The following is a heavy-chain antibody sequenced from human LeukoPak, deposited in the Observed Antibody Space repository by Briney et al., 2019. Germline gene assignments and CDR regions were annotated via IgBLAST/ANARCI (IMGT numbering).Heavy chain of an antibody. CDR3: AREFVD. V-gene: IGHV3-48*01. Sequence: PGRSLRLSCAASGFTFSSYGMHWVRQAPGKGLEWVSYISSSSTIYYADSVKGRFTISRDNAKNSLYLQMNSLRAEDTAVYYCAREFVDWGQGTLVTVSS. CDR1: GFTFSSYG. CDR2: ISSSSTI. J-gene: IGHJ4*02. D-gene: IGHD2-21*01.